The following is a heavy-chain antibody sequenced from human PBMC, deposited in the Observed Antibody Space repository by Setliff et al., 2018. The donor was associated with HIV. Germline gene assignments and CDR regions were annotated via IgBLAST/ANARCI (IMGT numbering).Heavy chain of an antibody. CDR1: GYSFTDYW. Sequence: GESLKISCRASGYSFTDYWIGWVRQMPGKGLECMGIIYPGDSETKYSPSFQGQVTISVDKSFNTAYPQWSSLRASDITMHYCARVSRNLYGHLDGFDIWGHGTMVTVSS. V-gene: IGHV5-51*01. CDR3: ARVSRNLYGHLDGFDI. J-gene: IGHJ3*02. CDR2: IYPGDSET. D-gene: IGHD3-10*01.